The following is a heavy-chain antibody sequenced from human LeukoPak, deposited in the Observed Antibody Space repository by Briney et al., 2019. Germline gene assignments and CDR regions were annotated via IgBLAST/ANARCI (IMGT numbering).Heavy chain of an antibody. CDR1: GFTFSSYG. Sequence: GGSLRLSCAASGFTFSSYGMHWVRQAPGKGLEWVAIISYDGSDKYYADSVKGRFTICRDNSKNTLYLQMNSLRAEDTAVYYCAKVRVVFNWNYAYYFDSWGQGTQVTVSS. V-gene: IGHV3-30*18. CDR2: ISYDGSDK. D-gene: IGHD1-7*01. CDR3: AKVRVVFNWNYAYYFDS. J-gene: IGHJ4*02.